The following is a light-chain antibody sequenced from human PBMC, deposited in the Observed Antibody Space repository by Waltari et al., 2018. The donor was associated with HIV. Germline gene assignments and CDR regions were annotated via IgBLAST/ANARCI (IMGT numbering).Light chain of an antibody. J-gene: IGLJ2*01. V-gene: IGLV2-14*01. CDR1: SSDVGGYNY. CDR2: EVS. CDR3: SSYTSSSTLV. Sequence: QSALTQPASVSGSPGQSITISCTGTSSDVGGYNYVSWYQQHQAKAPKLRIYEVSNRPSGVSTLFSGAKSCNTASLTISGLQAEDEADYYCSSYTSSSTLVFGGGTKLTVL.